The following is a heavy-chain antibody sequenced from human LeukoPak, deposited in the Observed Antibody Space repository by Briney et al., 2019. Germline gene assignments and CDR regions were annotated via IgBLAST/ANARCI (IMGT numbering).Heavy chain of an antibody. CDR3: ARVACSGYDSIY. V-gene: IGHV4-39*01. J-gene: IGHJ4*01. CDR2: IDYRGTT. D-gene: IGHD5-12*01. CDR1: GGSVGSTTYY. Sequence: SETLSLTCTVSGGSVGSTTYYWGWIRQPPGKGLEWIGHIDYRGTTYYNPSLKSRVAISADTSKNQFSLKLSSVTAADTAVYYCARVACSGYDSIYWGQGTLVTVSS.